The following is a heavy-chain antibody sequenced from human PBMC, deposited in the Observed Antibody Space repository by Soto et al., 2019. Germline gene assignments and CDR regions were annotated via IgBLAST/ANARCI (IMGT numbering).Heavy chain of an antibody. V-gene: IGHV4-30-4*01. Sequence: PSETLSLTCSVSGVSISTGDYYWSWIRQPPGKGLEWIGYIYYSGSTYYNPSLKSRVTISVDTSKNQFSLKLSSVTAADTAVYYCARRSSNLNDFWGQGTLVTVSS. CDR1: GVSISTGDYY. J-gene: IGHJ4*02. CDR2: IYYSGST. D-gene: IGHD2-2*01. CDR3: ARRSSNLNDF.